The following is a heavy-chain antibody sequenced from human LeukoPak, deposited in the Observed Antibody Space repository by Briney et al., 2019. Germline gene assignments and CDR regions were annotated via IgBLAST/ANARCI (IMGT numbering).Heavy chain of an antibody. CDR3: ARGQDRGNAFDI. CDR1: GFTLSSYW. D-gene: IGHD2-15*01. J-gene: IGHJ3*02. V-gene: IGHV3-7*04. CDR2: IKQDGSEK. Sequence: GGSLRLSCAASGFTLSSYWMSWVRQAPGKGLEWVANIKQDGSEKYYVDSVKGRFTISRDNAKNSLYLQMNSLRAEDTAVYYCARGQDRGNAFDIWGQGAMVTVSS.